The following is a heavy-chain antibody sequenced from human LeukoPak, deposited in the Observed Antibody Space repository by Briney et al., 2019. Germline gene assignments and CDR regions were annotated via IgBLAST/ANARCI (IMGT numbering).Heavy chain of an antibody. V-gene: IGHV4-59*01. CDR1: GGSISSYY. CDR2: IYYSGST. J-gene: IGHJ4*02. CDR3: IRGTAVYGGNSPYYFDY. D-gene: IGHD4-23*01. Sequence: PSETLSLTCTVSGGSISSYYWSWIRQPPEKGLEWIGYIYYSGSTNYNPSLKSRVSISVDPSKNQFSLKLTSVTTADTAVYYCIRGTAVYGGNSPYYFDYWGQGTLVTVSS.